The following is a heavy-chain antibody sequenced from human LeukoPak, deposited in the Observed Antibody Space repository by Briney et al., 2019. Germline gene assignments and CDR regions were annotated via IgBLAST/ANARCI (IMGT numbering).Heavy chain of an antibody. CDR3: AKDFDL. CDR2: LKQGGSET. V-gene: IGHV3-7*03. CDR1: GFSFSNHW. Sequence: GGSLRLSCAASGFSFSNHWMNWVRQAPEKGLEWVANLKQGGSETYYVDSVKGRFTISRDNARNSLYLQMNSLRAEDTAVYYCAKDFDLWGQGTLVTVSS. J-gene: IGHJ4*02.